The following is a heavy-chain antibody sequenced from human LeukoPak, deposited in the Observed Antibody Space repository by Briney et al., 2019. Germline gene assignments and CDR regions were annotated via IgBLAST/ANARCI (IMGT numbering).Heavy chain of an antibody. J-gene: IGHJ4*02. CDR1: GYTFTGYY. CDR2: INPNSGGT. CDR3: ARGLSRTYPRAAY. Sequence: SVKVSCKASGYTFTGYYMQWVRQAPGQGLERMGWINPNSGGTNYAQKFQGRVTMTRNTSISTAYMELSSLRSEDTGVYYCARGLSRTYPRAAYWGQGTLVTVSS. D-gene: IGHD6-25*01. V-gene: IGHV1-2*02.